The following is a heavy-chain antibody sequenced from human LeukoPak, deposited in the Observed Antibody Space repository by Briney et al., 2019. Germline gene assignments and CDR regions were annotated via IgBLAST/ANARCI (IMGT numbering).Heavy chain of an antibody. D-gene: IGHD3-3*01. V-gene: IGHV3-7*01. CDR3: ARSSEVYYDFWSGYYSPYYYYMDV. CDR1: GFTFSSYW. Sequence: PPGGSLRLSCAASGFTFSSYWMSWVRQAPGKGLEWVANIKQDGSEKYYVDSVKGRFTISRDNAKNSLYLQMNSLRAEDTAVYYCARSSEVYYDFWSGYYSPYYYYMDVWGKGTTVTVSS. J-gene: IGHJ6*03. CDR2: IKQDGSEK.